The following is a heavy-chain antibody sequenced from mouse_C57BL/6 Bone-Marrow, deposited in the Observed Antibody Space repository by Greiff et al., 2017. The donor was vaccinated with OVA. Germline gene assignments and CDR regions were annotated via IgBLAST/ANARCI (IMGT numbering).Heavy chain of an antibody. D-gene: IGHD2-4*01. Sequence: QVQLQQSGAELVKPGASVKLSCKASGYAFSSYWMNWVKQRPGKGLEWIGQIYPGDGGTNYNGKFKGKATLTADKSSSTAYMQLSSLTSEDSAVYFCARGVYDYDDWFAYWGQGTLVTVSA. CDR1: GYAFSSYW. CDR2: IYPGDGGT. CDR3: ARGVYDYDDWFAY. V-gene: IGHV1-80*01. J-gene: IGHJ3*01.